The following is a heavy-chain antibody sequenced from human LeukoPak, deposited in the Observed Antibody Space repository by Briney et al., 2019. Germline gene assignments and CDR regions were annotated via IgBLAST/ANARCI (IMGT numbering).Heavy chain of an antibody. D-gene: IGHD5-24*01. V-gene: IGHV4-34*01. CDR3: ARRRRCYNCVDY. CDR1: GGSFSGYY. CDR2: INHSGST. J-gene: IGHJ4*02. Sequence: SETLSLTCAVYGGSFSGYYWSWIRQPPGKGLEWIGEINHSGSTNYNPSLKIRVTLTVDTSKNQFSLKLSSVTAADTAVYYCARRRRCYNCVDYWGQGTLVTVSS.